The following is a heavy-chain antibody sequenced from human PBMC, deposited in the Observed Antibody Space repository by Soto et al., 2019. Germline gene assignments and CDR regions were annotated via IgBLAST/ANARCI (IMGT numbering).Heavy chain of an antibody. Sequence: AGGSLRLSCAASGFTFSSYGMHWVRQAPGKGLEWVAVISYDGSNKYYADSVKGRFTISRDNSKNTLYLQMNSLRAEDTAVYYCAKDLLVGATPYYYYYGMDVRGQGTTVTVSS. D-gene: IGHD1-26*01. V-gene: IGHV3-30*18. J-gene: IGHJ6*02. CDR3: AKDLLVGATPYYYYYGMDV. CDR1: GFTFSSYG. CDR2: ISYDGSNK.